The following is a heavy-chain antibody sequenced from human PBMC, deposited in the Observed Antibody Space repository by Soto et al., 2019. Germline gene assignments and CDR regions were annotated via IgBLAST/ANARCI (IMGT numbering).Heavy chain of an antibody. Sequence: ASVKVSCKASGYTFTSYDINWVRQATGQGLEWMGWMNPNSGNTGYAQKFQGRVTMTRNTSISTAYMELSSLRSEDTAVYYCARDPPPYDSSGYYYAFDIWGQGTMVTVSS. CDR1: GYTFTSYD. D-gene: IGHD3-22*01. CDR2: MNPNSGNT. J-gene: IGHJ3*02. CDR3: ARDPPPYDSSGYYYAFDI. V-gene: IGHV1-8*01.